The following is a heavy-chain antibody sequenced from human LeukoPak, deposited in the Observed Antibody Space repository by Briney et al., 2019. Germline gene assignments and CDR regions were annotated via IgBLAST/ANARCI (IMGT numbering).Heavy chain of an antibody. CDR3: TLYNY. Sequence: ASVKVSCKTSGYTFTNHHMHWVRQAPGQGLEWMGYINPDNGDTKYSQEFQGRVTITSDTSASTAYMELSSLRSEDMAVYYCTLYNYWGQGTLVTVSS. CDR2: INPDNGDT. V-gene: IGHV1-3*03. J-gene: IGHJ4*02. CDR1: GYTFTNHH. D-gene: IGHD1-14*01.